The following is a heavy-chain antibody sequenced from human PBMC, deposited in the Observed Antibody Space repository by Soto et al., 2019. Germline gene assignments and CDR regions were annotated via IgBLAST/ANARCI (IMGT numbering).Heavy chain of an antibody. CDR2: IYYSGST. V-gene: IGHV4-39*02. CDR3: ATQEVGGSYVYTFDP. D-gene: IGHD1-26*01. J-gene: IGHJ5*02. CDR1: GGSISSSSYY. Sequence: PSETLSLTCTASGGSISSSSYYWGWIRQPPGKGLEWIGSIYYSGSTYYNPSLKSRVTISVDTSKNHFSLKLGSVTAADTAVYYCATQEVGGSYVYTFDPWGQGTLVTVSS.